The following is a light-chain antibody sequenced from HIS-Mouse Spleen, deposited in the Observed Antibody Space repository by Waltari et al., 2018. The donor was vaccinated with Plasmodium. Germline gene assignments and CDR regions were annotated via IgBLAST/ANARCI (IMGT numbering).Light chain of an antibody. CDR1: SSDVGGYNY. V-gene: IGLV2-8*01. J-gene: IGLJ2*01. Sequence: QSALTQPPSASGSPGQSVTISCTGTSSDVGGYNYVSWYQQNPGKAPKLMIYEVSKRPSGVPDRFSGSKSGTTASLTVSGLQAEDEADYYCSSYAGSNNLVFGGGTKLTVL. CDR2: EVS. CDR3: SSYAGSNNLV.